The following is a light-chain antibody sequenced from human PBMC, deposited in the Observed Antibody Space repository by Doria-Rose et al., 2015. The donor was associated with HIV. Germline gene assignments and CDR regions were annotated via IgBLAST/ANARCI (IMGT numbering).Light chain of an antibody. CDR3: QQRTTWPT. J-gene: IGKJ4*01. V-gene: IGKV3-11*01. Sequence: TQSPATLSLSPGERATLSCRASQSVSSYLVWYQQKPGQAPRLLIYDASNRATGIPARFSGSGSGTDFTLTISSLEPEDFAVYYCQQRTTWPTFGGGTKVEI. CDR2: DAS. CDR1: QSVSSY.